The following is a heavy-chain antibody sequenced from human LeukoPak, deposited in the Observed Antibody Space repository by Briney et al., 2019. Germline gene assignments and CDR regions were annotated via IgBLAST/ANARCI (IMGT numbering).Heavy chain of an antibody. CDR3: ARDWDAMNNCFDP. D-gene: IGHD1-26*01. Sequence: ASVRVSCKASGYTFTNYGISWVRQAPGQGLEWMGWISTNSDIRTYAQTLQGRFTMTTDTATTTAYMELNNLTFDDTAVYYCARDWDAMNNCFDPWGQGTPVTVSS. V-gene: IGHV1-18*01. CDR1: GYTFTNYG. J-gene: IGHJ5*02. CDR2: ISTNSDIR.